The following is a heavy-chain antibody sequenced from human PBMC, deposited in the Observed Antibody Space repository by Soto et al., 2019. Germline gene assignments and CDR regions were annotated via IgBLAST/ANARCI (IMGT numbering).Heavy chain of an antibody. CDR3: ARDYSRYYGMDV. Sequence: GGSLRLSCAASGFTFSNYGVHWVRQAPGKGLESVAVIWYDGSNKYYADSVKGRFTISRDNSKNTMYLQVNSLRAEDTAVYYCARDYSRYYGMDVWGQGTTVTVSS. J-gene: IGHJ6*02. CDR1: GFTFSNYG. D-gene: IGHD2-15*01. V-gene: IGHV3-33*01. CDR2: IWYDGSNK.